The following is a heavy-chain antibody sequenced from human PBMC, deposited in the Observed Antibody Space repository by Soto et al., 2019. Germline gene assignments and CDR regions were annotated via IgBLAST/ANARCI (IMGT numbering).Heavy chain of an antibody. V-gene: IGHV1-2*02. Sequence: QVQLVQSGAEVKKPGASVKVSCRASGYTFTGHYMHWVRQAPGQGLEWMGWIDPNRGDTKYTQKFQGRVTMTRDTSISTAYMELSRLRSDDTALYFCARDLGEWELSFDCWGQGTLVTVSS. CDR3: ARDLGEWELSFDC. CDR2: IDPNRGDT. D-gene: IGHD1-26*01. CDR1: GYTFTGHY. J-gene: IGHJ4*02.